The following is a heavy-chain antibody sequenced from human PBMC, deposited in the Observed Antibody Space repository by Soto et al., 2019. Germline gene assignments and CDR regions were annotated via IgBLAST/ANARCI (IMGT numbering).Heavy chain of an antibody. CDR3: AREGGRYCTGGSCQVDY. CDR1: GGSISSSSYY. V-gene: IGHV4-39*02. Sequence: SETLSLTCTVSGGSISSSSYYWGWIRQPPGKGLEWIGSIYYSGNTYYTPSLKSRVTISVDTSKNQFSLKLSSVTAADSAVYYCAREGGRYCTGGSCQVDYWGQGTLVTVSS. D-gene: IGHD2-15*01. CDR2: IYYSGNT. J-gene: IGHJ4*02.